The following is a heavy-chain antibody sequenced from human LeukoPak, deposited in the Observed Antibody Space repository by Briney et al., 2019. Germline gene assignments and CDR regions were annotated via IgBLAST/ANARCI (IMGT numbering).Heavy chain of an antibody. J-gene: IGHJ3*02. Sequence: ASVKVSCKASGYTFTSYHMHWVRQAPGQGLEWMGWINPNSGDTNSAQRFQGRVTMTRDTSISTAYMDLSRLRSDDTAVYYCARGVEGSSADAFDIWGQGTMVTVSS. V-gene: IGHV1-2*02. CDR2: INPNSGDT. D-gene: IGHD2-2*01. CDR1: GYTFTSYH. CDR3: ARGVEGSSADAFDI.